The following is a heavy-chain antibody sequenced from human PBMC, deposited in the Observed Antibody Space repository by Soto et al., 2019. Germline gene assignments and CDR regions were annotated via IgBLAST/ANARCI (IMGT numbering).Heavy chain of an antibody. CDR3: ARERTYYYDSSGYNHDAFDI. J-gene: IGHJ3*02. Sequence: GGSLRLSCAASGFTFSSYGMHWVRQAPGKGLEWVAVIWYDGSNKYYADSVKGRFTISRDNSKNTLYLQMNSLRAEDTAVYYCARERTYYYDSSGYNHDAFDIWGQGTMVTVSS. V-gene: IGHV3-33*01. CDR2: IWYDGSNK. CDR1: GFTFSSYG. D-gene: IGHD3-22*01.